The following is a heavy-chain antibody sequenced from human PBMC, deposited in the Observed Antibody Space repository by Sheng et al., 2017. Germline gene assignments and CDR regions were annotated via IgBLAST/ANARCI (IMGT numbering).Heavy chain of an antibody. CDR1: GFTFSNAW. D-gene: IGHD4-17*01. Sequence: EVQLVESGGGLVKPGGSLRLSCAASGFTFSNAWMSWVRQTPGKGLEWVGRIKSRGDGGTTDYAAPVKGRFTISRDDSKNTLYLQVNSLKTEDTAVYYCTTATVGGGYWGQGTLVTVSS. CDR2: IKSRGDGGTT. J-gene: IGHJ4*02. CDR3: TTATVGGGY. V-gene: IGHV3-15*01.